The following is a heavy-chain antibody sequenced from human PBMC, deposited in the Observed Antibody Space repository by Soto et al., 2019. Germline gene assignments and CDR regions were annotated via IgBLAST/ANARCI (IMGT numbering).Heavy chain of an antibody. J-gene: IGHJ6*02. CDR2: INPSGGST. Sequence: VASGKVSCKASGYTFTSDYMHWVRQAPGQGLEWMGIINPSGGSTSYAQKFQGRVTMTRDTSTSTVYMELSSLRSEDTAVYYRASEDSNQPRYGMDVWGQGTTV. CDR1: GYTFTSDY. D-gene: IGHD5-18*01. CDR3: ASEDSNQPRYGMDV. V-gene: IGHV1-46*01.